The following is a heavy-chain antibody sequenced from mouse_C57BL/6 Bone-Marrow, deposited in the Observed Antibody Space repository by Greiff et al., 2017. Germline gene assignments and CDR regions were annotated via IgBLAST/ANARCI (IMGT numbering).Heavy chain of an antibody. Sequence: VQLQQPGAELVRPGSSVKLSCKASGYTFTSYWMHWVKQRPIQGLEWIGNIDPSDSETHYNQKFKDKATLTVDKSSSTAYMQLSSLTSEDAAVYDCASSEYDGYLFAYWGQGTLVTVSA. CDR2: IDPSDSET. V-gene: IGHV1-52*01. D-gene: IGHD2-3*01. J-gene: IGHJ3*01. CDR3: ASSEYDGYLFAY. CDR1: GYTFTSYW.